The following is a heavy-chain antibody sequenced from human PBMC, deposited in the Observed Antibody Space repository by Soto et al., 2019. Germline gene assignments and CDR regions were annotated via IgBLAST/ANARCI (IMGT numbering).Heavy chain of an antibody. CDR1: GFTFSAYA. D-gene: IGHD1-26*01. CDR3: AKGLLRESYFYYGMDV. Sequence: EVQLLESGGGLVQPGGSLRVSCAASGFTFSAYAMTWVRQAPGKALEWVSGISGSGGNTYYADSVKGRFTISRDNSENTLFLQMNSLRAEDTAVYYCAKGLLRESYFYYGMDVWGQGTTVTVSS. V-gene: IGHV3-23*01. CDR2: ISGSGGNT. J-gene: IGHJ6*02.